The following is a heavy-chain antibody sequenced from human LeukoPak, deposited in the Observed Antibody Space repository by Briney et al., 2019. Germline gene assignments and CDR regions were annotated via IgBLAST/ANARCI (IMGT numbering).Heavy chain of an antibody. Sequence: GGSLRLSCAASGFTFSSYEMNWVRQAPGKGPEWVSYISSSGSTIYYADSVKGRFTISRDNAENSLYLQMNSLRAEDTAVYYCGRYSYGYGSRLGYWGQGTLVTVSS. CDR2: ISSSGSTI. J-gene: IGHJ4*02. D-gene: IGHD5-18*01. CDR1: GFTFSSYE. V-gene: IGHV3-48*03. CDR3: GRYSYGYGSRLGY.